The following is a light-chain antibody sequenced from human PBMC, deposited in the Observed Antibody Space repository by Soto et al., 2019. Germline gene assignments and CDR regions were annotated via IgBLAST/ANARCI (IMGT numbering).Light chain of an antibody. CDR3: QQSYNTPRT. V-gene: IGKV1-39*01. CDR1: QSISRY. Sequence: DIQMTQSPSSLSASVGDRVTITCRASQSISRYLNWYQHKPGKVPKLLIYTASSLQSGVPSRFSGSGSGTDFTLTISSLQPEDFATYYCQQSYNTPRTFGQGTKVDIK. J-gene: IGKJ1*01. CDR2: TAS.